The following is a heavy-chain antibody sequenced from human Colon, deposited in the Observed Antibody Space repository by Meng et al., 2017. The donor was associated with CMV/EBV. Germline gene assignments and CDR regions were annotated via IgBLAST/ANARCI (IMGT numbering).Heavy chain of an antibody. J-gene: IGHJ6*02. Sequence: SETLSLTCTVSGDSINNYYWSWIRQPPGKGLEWIAYIYYTGSANYNPSLKSRVTISVDTSKNQFSLKLSSVTAADTAVYYCALIPPRGYSYGYPNNYYYYGMDVWGQGTTVTVSS. CDR2: IYYTGSA. CDR3: ALIPPRGYSYGYPNNYYYYGMDV. V-gene: IGHV4-59*12. D-gene: IGHD5-18*01. CDR1: GDSINNYY.